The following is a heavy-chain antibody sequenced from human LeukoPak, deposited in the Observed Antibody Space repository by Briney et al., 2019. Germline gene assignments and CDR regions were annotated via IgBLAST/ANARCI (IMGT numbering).Heavy chain of an antibody. V-gene: IGHV1-18*01. J-gene: IGHJ4*02. CDR3: ARHSSGRYWGYFDY. D-gene: IGHD1-26*01. CDR1: GYTFTSYG. CDR2: ITAYNGNT. Sequence: ASVKVSCKASGYTFTSYGISWVRQAPGQGLGWMGWITAYNGNTNYGRKLQGRVTMTTDTSTSTAYMELRSLRSDDTAVYYCARHSSGRYWGYFDYWGQGTLVTVSS.